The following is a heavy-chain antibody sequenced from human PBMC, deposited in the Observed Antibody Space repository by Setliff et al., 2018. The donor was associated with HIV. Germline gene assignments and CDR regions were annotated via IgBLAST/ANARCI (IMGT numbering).Heavy chain of an antibody. CDR3: ARPRIAVAEDAFDI. CDR2: IFPGDSDI. V-gene: IGHV5-51*01. Sequence: LKISCKGSGYSFTSYWIGWVRQMPGKGLEWMGIIFPGDSDIRYSPSFQGRVTISADKSTSTAYLQWSSLKASDTAMYYCARPRIAVAEDAFDIWGQGTMVTVSS. J-gene: IGHJ3*02. CDR1: GYSFTSYW. D-gene: IGHD6-19*01.